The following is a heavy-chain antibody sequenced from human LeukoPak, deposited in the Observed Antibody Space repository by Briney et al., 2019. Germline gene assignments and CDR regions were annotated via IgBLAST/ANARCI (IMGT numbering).Heavy chain of an antibody. V-gene: IGHV4-59*08. Sequence: PSETLSLTCTVSGCSIFNYYWSWIRQPPGKGLEWIGYIYYSGSTNYNPSLKTRVTISVDTSQKSFSLRLSSVTAADTAVYYCAVRPYYDSSGDFRYWGQGTLVTVSS. CDR3: AVRPYYDSSGDFRY. J-gene: IGHJ4*02. CDR1: GCSIFNYY. CDR2: IYYSGST. D-gene: IGHD3-22*01.